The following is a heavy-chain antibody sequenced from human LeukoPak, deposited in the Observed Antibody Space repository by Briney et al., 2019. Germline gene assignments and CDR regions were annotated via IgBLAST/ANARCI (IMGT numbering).Heavy chain of an antibody. CDR3: TRLRYFDWLSVSDAFDI. CDR1: GFTFSGSA. Sequence: TGGSLRLSCAASGFTFSGSAMHWVRQASGKGLEWVGRIRSKANSYATAYAASVKGRFTISRDDSKNTAYLQMNSLKTEDTAVYYCTRLRYFDWLSVSDAFDIWGQGTMVTVSS. CDR2: IRSKANSYAT. V-gene: IGHV3-73*01. J-gene: IGHJ3*02. D-gene: IGHD3-9*01.